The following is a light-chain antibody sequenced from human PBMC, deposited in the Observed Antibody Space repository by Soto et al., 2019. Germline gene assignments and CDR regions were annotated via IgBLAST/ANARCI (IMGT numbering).Light chain of an antibody. CDR1: QSVLYSSDNKNY. CDR3: QQYYSTPRT. J-gene: IGKJ1*01. V-gene: IGKV4-1*01. CDR2: WAS. Sequence: DIVMTQSPDSLAVSLGERATINCKSNQSVLYSSDNKNYLAWYQQIPGQPPKLLIYWASTRESGVPDRFSGSGSGTDFTLTISSLQAEDVAVYYCQQYYSTPRTFGQGTKVEIK.